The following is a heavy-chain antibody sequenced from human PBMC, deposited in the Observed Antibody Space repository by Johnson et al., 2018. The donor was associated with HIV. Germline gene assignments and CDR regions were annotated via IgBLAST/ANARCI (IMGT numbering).Heavy chain of an antibody. CDR3: ARDRTGLIIAAAGHDAFDI. J-gene: IGHJ3*02. V-gene: IGHV3-7*01. D-gene: IGHD6-13*01. CDR1: GFTFNYYW. CDR2: INQDGGEK. Sequence: VQLVESGGGLVQPGKSLRLSCEASGFTFNYYWMTWVRQAPGKGLEWVANINQDGGEKYYVDSVEGRFSISRDNAQNSLFLQMSSLRPEDTAVYYCARDRTGLIIAAAGHDAFDIWGQGTMVTVSS.